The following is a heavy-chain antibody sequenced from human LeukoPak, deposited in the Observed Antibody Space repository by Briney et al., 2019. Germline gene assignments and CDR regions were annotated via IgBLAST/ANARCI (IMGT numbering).Heavy chain of an antibody. J-gene: IGHJ1*01. CDR2: INYGGST. CDR3: ARAREQWLVRSDFQR. CDR1: GGSLGGYY. V-gene: IGHV4-34*01. Sequence: PSETLSLTCGVYGGSLGGYYWSWIRQPXXXXXEWIGEINYGGSTNYNPSLKSRVTISVDTSKNQFSLNLTSMTAADMAVYYCARAREQWLVRSDFQRWGQGTLVSVSS. D-gene: IGHD6-19*01.